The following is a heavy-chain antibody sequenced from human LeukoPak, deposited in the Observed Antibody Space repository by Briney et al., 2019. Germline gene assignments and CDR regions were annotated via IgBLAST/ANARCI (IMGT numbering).Heavy chain of an antibody. CDR2: IYYSGST. Sequence: PSETLSLTCTVSGGSISSYYWSWIRQPPGKGLEWIGYIYYSGSTNYNPSLKSRVTISVDTSKNQFSLKLSSVTAADTAVYYCARDSGIIPEDAFDIWGQGTMVTVSS. D-gene: IGHD1-26*01. V-gene: IGHV4-59*01. CDR1: GGSISSYY. CDR3: ARDSGIIPEDAFDI. J-gene: IGHJ3*02.